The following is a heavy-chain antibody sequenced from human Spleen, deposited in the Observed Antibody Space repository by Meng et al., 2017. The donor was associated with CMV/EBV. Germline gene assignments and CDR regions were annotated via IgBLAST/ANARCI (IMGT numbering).Heavy chain of an antibody. V-gene: IGHV1-46*01. CDR1: GYTFSSYY. D-gene: IGHD3-3*01. J-gene: IGHJ4*02. CDR3: ARARTYYDFWTDY. CDR2: INVSGGHT. Sequence: KASGYTFSSYYMHWVRQAPGQGLEWMGIINVSGGHTYYAQKFQGRITMTRDTSTSTVYMEVSSLRSEDTAVYYCARARTYYDFWTDYWGQGTLVTVSS.